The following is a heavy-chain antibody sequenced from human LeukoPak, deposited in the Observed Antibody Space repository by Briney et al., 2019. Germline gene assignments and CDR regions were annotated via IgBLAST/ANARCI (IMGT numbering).Heavy chain of an antibody. CDR2: ISSSSSYI. D-gene: IGHD4-17*01. J-gene: IGHJ3*02. CDR3: ASWDYVDYVDAFDI. Sequence: GGSLRLSCAASGFTFSSYSMNWVRQAPGKGLEWVSSISSSSSYIYYADSVKGRFTISRDNAKNSLYLQMNSLRAEDTAVYYCASWDYVDYVDAFDIWGQGTMVTVSS. V-gene: IGHV3-21*01. CDR1: GFTFSSYS.